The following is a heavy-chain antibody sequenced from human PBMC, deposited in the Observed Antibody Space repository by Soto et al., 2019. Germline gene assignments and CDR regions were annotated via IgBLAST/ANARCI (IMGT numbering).Heavy chain of an antibody. CDR2: IDSDGSTT. D-gene: IGHD2-21*01. CDR3: ARAPGGVVQGIDY. J-gene: IGHJ4*02. CDR1: GFTFSSYW. V-gene: IGHV3-74*01. Sequence: EVQLVESGGGLVQPGGSLRLSCAASGFTFSSYWMHWVRQAPGKGLVWVSRIDSDGSTTNYADSVTGRFTISRDNAKNTLYLHMNSLRTEDTAVYYCARAPGGVVQGIDYWGQGTLVTVSS.